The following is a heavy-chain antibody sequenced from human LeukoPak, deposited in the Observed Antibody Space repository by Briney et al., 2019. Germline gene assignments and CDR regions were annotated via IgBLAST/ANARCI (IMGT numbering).Heavy chain of an antibody. CDR1: GFTFSGHA. J-gene: IGHJ5*02. Sequence: GGSLRLSCAASGFTFSGHAMHWVRQAPGKGLEWVAVISYDGSNKYYADSVKGRFTISRDNSKNTLYLQMNSLRGEDTAVYYCARDRIAAASTDWFDPWGQGTLVTVSS. V-gene: IGHV3-30*04. D-gene: IGHD6-13*01. CDR2: ISYDGSNK. CDR3: ARDRIAAASTDWFDP.